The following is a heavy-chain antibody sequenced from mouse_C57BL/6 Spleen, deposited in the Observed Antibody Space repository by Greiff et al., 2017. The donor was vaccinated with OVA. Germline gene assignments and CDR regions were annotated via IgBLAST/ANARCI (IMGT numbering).Heavy chain of an antibody. J-gene: IGHJ2*01. CDR1: GFTFSSYA. CDR2: ISDGGSYT. CDR3: AREGGKDFDY. V-gene: IGHV5-4*01. Sequence: DVMLVESGGGLVKPGGSLKLSCAASGFTFSSYAMSWVRQTPEKRLEWVATISDGGSYTYYPDNVKGRFTISRDNAKNHLYLQMSHLKSEDTAMYYCAREGGKDFDYWGQGTTLTVSS. D-gene: IGHD1-1*02.